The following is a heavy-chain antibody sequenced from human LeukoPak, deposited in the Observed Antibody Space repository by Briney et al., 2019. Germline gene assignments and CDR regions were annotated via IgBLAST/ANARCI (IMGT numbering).Heavy chain of an antibody. J-gene: IGHJ4*02. V-gene: IGHV3-23*01. Sequence: GGSLRLSCAASGFTFSSYAMSWVRQAPGKGLEWVSAISGSGGGTYYADSVKGRFTISRDDSKNTLYLQMNSLRAEDTAVYYCAKDLTSSWYYFDYWGQGTLVTVSS. CDR2: ISGSGGGT. CDR3: AKDLTSSWYYFDY. CDR1: GFTFSSYA. D-gene: IGHD6-13*01.